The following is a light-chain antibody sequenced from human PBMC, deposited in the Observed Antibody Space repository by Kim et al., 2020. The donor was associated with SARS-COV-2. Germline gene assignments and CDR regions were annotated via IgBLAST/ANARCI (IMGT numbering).Light chain of an antibody. V-gene: IGLV1-40*01. CDR3: QSYDSSLSAVV. CDR1: SSDIGAGYD. CDR2: GNN. J-gene: IGLJ2*01. Sequence: QSVLTQPPSVSGAPGQRVTISCAGSSSDIGAGYDVNWYQQLPGTAPKLLIYGNNNRPSGVPDRFSGSKSGTSASLAITGLHVEDEADYFCQSYDSSLSAVVFGGGTKLTVL.